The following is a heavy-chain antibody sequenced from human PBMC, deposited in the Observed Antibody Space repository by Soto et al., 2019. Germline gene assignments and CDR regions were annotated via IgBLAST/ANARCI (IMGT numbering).Heavy chain of an antibody. Sequence: DVQLVESGGGLVQPGRSLRVSCAASGFSFDEYGMHWVRQVPGKGLEWVSGISWDSDTVAYADSVKGRFTISRDNAKKSLYLQMNSLRVEDTALYYCTKVGGYCSSPTCYYFDYWGQGTLVTVSS. V-gene: IGHV3-9*01. CDR1: GFSFDEYG. D-gene: IGHD2-2*03. CDR3: TKVGGYCSSPTCYYFDY. J-gene: IGHJ4*02. CDR2: ISWDSDTV.